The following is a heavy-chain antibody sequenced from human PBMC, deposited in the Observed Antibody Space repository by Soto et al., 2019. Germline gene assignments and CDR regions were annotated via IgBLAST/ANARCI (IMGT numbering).Heavy chain of an antibody. Sequence: GGSLRLSCAASGFTFNNAWMNWVRQAPGKGPEWVGRIKSKTDGGTADYAAPVKGRFTISRDDSNNTLSLQMNSLKTDDTAVYYCTTDYGFDPWGQGTLVTVSS. V-gene: IGHV3-15*07. CDR3: TTDYGFDP. J-gene: IGHJ5*02. D-gene: IGHD2-2*01. CDR2: IKSKTDGGTA. CDR1: GFTFNNAW.